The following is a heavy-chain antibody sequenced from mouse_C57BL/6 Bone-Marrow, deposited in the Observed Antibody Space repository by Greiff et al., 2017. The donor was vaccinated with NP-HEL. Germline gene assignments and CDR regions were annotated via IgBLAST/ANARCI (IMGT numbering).Heavy chain of an antibody. D-gene: IGHD1-1*01. Sequence: DVHLVESGGGLVKPGGSLKLSCAASGFTFSSYTMSWVRQTPEKRLEWVATISGGGGNTYYPDSVKGRFTISRDNAKNTLYLQMSSLRSEDTALYYCARRDGSYYAMDYWGQGTSVTVSS. J-gene: IGHJ4*01. CDR3: ARRDGSYYAMDY. CDR2: ISGGGGNT. V-gene: IGHV5-9*01. CDR1: GFTFSSYT.